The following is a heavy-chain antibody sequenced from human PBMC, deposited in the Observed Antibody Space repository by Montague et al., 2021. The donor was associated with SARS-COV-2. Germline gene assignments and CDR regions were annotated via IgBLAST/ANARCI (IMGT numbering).Heavy chain of an antibody. CDR3: TADFSDTAEQMAQTDL. CDR1: GFTFSSAW. Sequence: SLRLSCAASGFTFSSAWMTWVRQSPGKGLEWVGRIKSKAVGGALQYATPVKGRFTISRDDSENTLYLQMDSLTTEDTAVYYCTADFSDTAEQMAQTDLWGQGTLVTVSS. D-gene: IGHD5-24*01. CDR2: IKSKAVGGAL. V-gene: IGHV3-15*01. J-gene: IGHJ5*02.